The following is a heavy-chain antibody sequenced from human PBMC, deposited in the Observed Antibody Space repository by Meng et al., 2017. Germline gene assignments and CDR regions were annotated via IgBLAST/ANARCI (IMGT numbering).Heavy chain of an antibody. CDR1: GDSVSSICSA. J-gene: IGHJ6*02. V-gene: IGHV6-1*01. CDR3: SRLRFGTAPYYYYGMDV. D-gene: IGHD1-1*01. Sequence: SHTLALLRAISGDSVSSICSAWNWLRQSPSRGLGWLGRTYYRSKWYNDYAVSVKNRITINPDKSKNQFTLQLNSVTPEDTAVYYCSRLRFGTAPYYYYGMDVWGQGTTVTVSS. CDR2: TYYRSKWYN.